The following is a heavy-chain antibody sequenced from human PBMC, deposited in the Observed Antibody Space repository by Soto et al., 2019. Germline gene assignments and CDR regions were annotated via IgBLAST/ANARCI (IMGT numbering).Heavy chain of an antibody. CDR3: ANVQGSSRYEVGY. CDR1: GFTFSNYA. Sequence: EVQLLESGGGLVQPGGSLRLSCAASGFTFSNYAVTWVRQAPGKGLEWVSTISGSGGSTYYADFVKGRFTISRDNSKNPLYLQTNSLRAEATAVYYCANVQGSSRYEVGYGGQGALVTVSS. J-gene: IGHJ4*02. V-gene: IGHV3-23*01. D-gene: IGHD6-13*01. CDR2: ISGSGGST.